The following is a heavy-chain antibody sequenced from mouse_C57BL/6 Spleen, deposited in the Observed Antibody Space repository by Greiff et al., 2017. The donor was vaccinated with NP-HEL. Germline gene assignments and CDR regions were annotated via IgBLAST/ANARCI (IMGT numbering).Heavy chain of an antibody. D-gene: IGHD4-1*01. CDR2: ISSGSSTI. CDR3: AKGVTGPWFAY. Sequence: EVQLVESGGGLVKPGGSLKLSCAASGFTFSDYGMHWVRQAPEKGLEWVAYISSGSSTIYYADTVKGRFTISRDNAKNTLFLQMTSLRSEDTAMYYCAKGVTGPWFAYWGQGTLVTVSA. CDR1: GFTFSDYG. V-gene: IGHV5-17*01. J-gene: IGHJ3*01.